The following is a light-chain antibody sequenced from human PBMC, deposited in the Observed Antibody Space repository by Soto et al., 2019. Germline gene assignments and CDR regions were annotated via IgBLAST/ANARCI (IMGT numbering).Light chain of an antibody. CDR2: DDN. V-gene: IGLV1-51*01. CDR3: GSWDSSLSAYV. CDR1: SSNIGGNS. J-gene: IGLJ1*01. Sequence: QCVLTQPPSVSAAPGQKVTISCSGSSSNIGGNSVSWYQQLPGTAPKLLIYDDNKRPSGIPDRFSGSKSGTSATLGITGFRTGDEADYYCGSWDSSLSAYVFGTGTKGPVL.